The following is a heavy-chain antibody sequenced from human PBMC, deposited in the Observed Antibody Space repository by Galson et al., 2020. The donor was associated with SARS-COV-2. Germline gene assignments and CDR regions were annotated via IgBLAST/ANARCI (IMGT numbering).Heavy chain of an antibody. D-gene: IGHD4-4*01. V-gene: IGHV1-24*01. CDR1: GYTLTELS. J-gene: IGHJ5*02. Sequence: ASVPVSCKVSGYTLTELSMHWVRPAPGKGLEWMGGFDPQDGETIYAQKLQGRVTMTEDTSTDTAYMELSSLRSEDTAVYYCATTSPYSNYDGWVDPWGQGTLVTVSS. CDR3: ATTSPYSNYDGWVDP. CDR2: FDPQDGET.